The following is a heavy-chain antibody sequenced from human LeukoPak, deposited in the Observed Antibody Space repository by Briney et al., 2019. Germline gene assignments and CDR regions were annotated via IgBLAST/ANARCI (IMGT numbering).Heavy chain of an antibody. J-gene: IGHJ5*02. V-gene: IGHV1-2*02. Sequence: ASVKVSCKASGYTFTGYYMHWVRQAPGQGLEWMGWINPNSGGTNYAQKFQGRVTMTRDTSISTAYMELSRLRSDDTAVYYCARVSRYYDSSGFDPWGQGTLVTVSS. CDR3: ARVSRYYDSSGFDP. CDR1: GYTFTGYY. CDR2: INPNSGGT. D-gene: IGHD3-22*01.